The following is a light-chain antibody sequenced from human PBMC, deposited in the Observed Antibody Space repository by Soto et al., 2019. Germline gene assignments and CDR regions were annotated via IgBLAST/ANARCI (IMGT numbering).Light chain of an antibody. CDR1: QSVSSY. CDR2: DAS. V-gene: IGKV3-11*01. J-gene: IGKJ1*01. CDR3: QQSSNWPPT. Sequence: EIVLTQSPATLSLSPGERATLSCRASQSVSSYLAWYQQKPGQAPRLLIYDASNRATGIPARFSGSGSGTDFTLPISSLEPEDFAVYYCQQSSNWPPTFGQGTKVEIK.